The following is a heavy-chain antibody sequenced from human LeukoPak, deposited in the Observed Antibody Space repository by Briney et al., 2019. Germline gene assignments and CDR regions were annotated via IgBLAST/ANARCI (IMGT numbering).Heavy chain of an antibody. D-gene: IGHD4-17*01. CDR2: IYHSGST. CDR3: ARGAPTVTTYYFDY. J-gene: IGHJ4*02. V-gene: IGHV4-30-2*01. Sequence: SETLSLTCAVSGGSISSGGYSWSWIRQPPGKGLEWIGYIYHSGSTYYNPSLKSRVTISVDRSKSQFSLKLSSVTAADTAVYYCARGAPTVTTYYFDYWGQGTLVTVSS. CDR1: GGSISSGGYS.